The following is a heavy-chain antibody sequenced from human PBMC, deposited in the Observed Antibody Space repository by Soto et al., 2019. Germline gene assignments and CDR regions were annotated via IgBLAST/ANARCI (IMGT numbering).Heavy chain of an antibody. Sequence: VGSLRLSCAASGFSFSDAWMTWVRQAPGAGLEWVGHIRSKSEGGTTDYAAPVKGRFSISRDASKTTLYLQMNSLKTEDTAIYYCTTDPHSTGTKYWGQGTLVTV. J-gene: IGHJ4*02. V-gene: IGHV3-15*01. CDR2: IRSKSEGGTT. CDR1: GFSFSDAW. D-gene: IGHD1-1*01. CDR3: TTDPHSTGTKY.